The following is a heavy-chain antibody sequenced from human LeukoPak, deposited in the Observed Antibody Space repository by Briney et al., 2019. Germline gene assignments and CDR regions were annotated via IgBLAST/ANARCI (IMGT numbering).Heavy chain of an antibody. J-gene: IGHJ4*02. Sequence: SETLSLTCTVSGSSISSYYWSWIRQPPGKGLEWIGYIYYSGSTNYNPSLKSRVTISVDTSKNQFSLKLSSVTAADTAVYYCARGSSSSDDYWGQGTLVTVSS. CDR3: ARGSSSSDDY. D-gene: IGHD6-6*01. CDR1: GSSISSYY. CDR2: IYYSGST. V-gene: IGHV4-59*01.